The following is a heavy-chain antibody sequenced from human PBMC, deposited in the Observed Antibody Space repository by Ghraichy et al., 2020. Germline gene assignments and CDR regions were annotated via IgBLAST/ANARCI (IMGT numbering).Heavy chain of an antibody. J-gene: IGHJ4*02. CDR3: AAHKVGAEFDY. CDR1: GYTFTNYG. V-gene: IGHV1-18*04. Sequence: ASVKVSCKASGYTFTNYGITWVRQAPGQGLEWMGWITTRNGNTYSAQKFQGRLTLTTDTSTSTAYMALRSLRFDDTAFYYCAAHKVGAEFDYWGQGTLVTVSS. CDR2: ITTRNGNT. D-gene: IGHD2-2*01.